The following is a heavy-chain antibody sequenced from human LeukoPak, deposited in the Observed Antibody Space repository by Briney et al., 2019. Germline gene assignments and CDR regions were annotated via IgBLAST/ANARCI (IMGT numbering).Heavy chain of an antibody. V-gene: IGHV5-51*01. CDR2: IYPGDSVT. Sequence: GESLKISCNGTGYXFTSYWICWVRQMPGKGLEWMGIIYPGDSVTRYSPFFQGQVTISADKSISTAYLQWSSLKASDTAMYYCARRGDGYNLNFDYWGQGTLVTVSS. CDR3: ARRGDGYNLNFDY. CDR1: GYXFTSYW. J-gene: IGHJ4*02. D-gene: IGHD5-24*01.